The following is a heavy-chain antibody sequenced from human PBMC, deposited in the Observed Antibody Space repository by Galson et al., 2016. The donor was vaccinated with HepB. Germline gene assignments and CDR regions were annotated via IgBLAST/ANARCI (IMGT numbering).Heavy chain of an antibody. CDR1: GGFISSSDW. CDR2: IFHSGRV. CDR3: ARQYRGGPSDY. Sequence: LSLTCAVSGGFISSSDWWTWVRQPPGQGLEWIGQIFHSGRVNYTPSLASRVTISVDTSNNHFSLRLTSVTAADTALYYCARQYRGGPSDYWGQGTLVIVSS. V-gene: IGHV4-4*02. D-gene: IGHD5-12*01. J-gene: IGHJ4*02.